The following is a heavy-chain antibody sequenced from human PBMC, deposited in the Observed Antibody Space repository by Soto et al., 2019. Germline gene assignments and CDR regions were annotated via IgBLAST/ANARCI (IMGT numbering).Heavy chain of an antibody. V-gene: IGHV2-5*02. CDR2: IYWDDDK. Sequence: QITLKESGPTLVKPTQTLTLTCTFSGFSLSTSGVGVGWIRQPPGKALEWLALIYWDDDKRYSPSLKSRLTXXQDTSKNQVVLTMTNMDPVDTATYYCAHTTMSVLYWGQGTLVTVSS. J-gene: IGHJ4*02. D-gene: IGHD2-2*01. CDR1: GFSLSTSGVG. CDR3: AHTTMSVLY.